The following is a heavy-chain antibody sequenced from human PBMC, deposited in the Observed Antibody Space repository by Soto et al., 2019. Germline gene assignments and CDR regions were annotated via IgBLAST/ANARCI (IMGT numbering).Heavy chain of an antibody. CDR3: ARGPFDTSSGTGAY. Sequence: EVQLVESGGGLVLPGGSPRLSCVASGFTFSSYWMHWVRQAPGKGLVWVSRINRDGSSTSYADSVKGRFTISRDNAKKMLYLQRSSMRAGDTAVYYCARGPFDTSSGTGAYWGLGTLVTVSS. D-gene: IGHD3-9*01. J-gene: IGHJ4*02. V-gene: IGHV3-74*01. CDR2: INRDGSST. CDR1: GFTFSSYW.